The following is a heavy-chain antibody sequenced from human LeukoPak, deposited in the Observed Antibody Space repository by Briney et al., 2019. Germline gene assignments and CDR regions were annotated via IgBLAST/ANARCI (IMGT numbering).Heavy chain of an antibody. J-gene: IGHJ4*02. CDR1: GYTFTVYY. CDR3: ASTVAGYSSSWFDY. Sequence: GASVTVSFKSSGYTFTVYYMHWVRQAPGQGREGVGWSNPNSGGTNYAQRFQGKVTMTRGTSISTAYMELSRLRSDDTAVYYCASTVAGYSSSWFDYWGQGNLVTVSS. V-gene: IGHV1-2*02. CDR2: SNPNSGGT. D-gene: IGHD6-13*01.